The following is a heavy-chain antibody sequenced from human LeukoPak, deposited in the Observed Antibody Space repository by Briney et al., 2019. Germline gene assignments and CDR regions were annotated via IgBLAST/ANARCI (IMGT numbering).Heavy chain of an antibody. J-gene: IGHJ4*02. D-gene: IGHD3-22*01. CDR2: IYHSGST. Sequence: SETLSLTCAVSGGSISSSNWWSWVRQPPGKGLEWIGEIYHSGSTNYNPSLKSRVTILVDKSKNQFSLKLSSVTAADTAVYYCARASYYYDSSGSNFDYWGQGTLVTVSS. CDR1: GGSISSSNW. V-gene: IGHV4-4*02. CDR3: ARASYYYDSSGSNFDY.